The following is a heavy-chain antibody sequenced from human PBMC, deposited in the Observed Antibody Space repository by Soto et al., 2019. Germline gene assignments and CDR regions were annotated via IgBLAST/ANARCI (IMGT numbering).Heavy chain of an antibody. Sequence: SDTLYLTFSVFCYSICNSRFYWAWIRQPPGEGLEWIGSIYHTGNAYYNPSLKSRVTISVDTSKNQFSLKLTSVTAADAALYYCARDFFDSSDYTTNWFDPWGQGT. CDR2: IYHTGNA. J-gene: IGHJ5*02. CDR1: CYSICNSRFY. D-gene: IGHD3-22*01. V-gene: IGHV4-39*01. CDR3: ARDFFDSSDYTTNWFDP.